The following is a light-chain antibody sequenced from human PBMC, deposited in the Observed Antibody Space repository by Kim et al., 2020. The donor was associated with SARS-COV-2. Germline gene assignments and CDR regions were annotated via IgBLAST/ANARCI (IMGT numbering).Light chain of an antibody. J-gene: IGKJ4*01. CDR1: HNVRNY. V-gene: IGKV3-11*01. Sequence: LYTGAIAILSCRASHNVRNYLAWYQQRPGQPPRLLIHDASIRAAGIPARFSASGSGTDFTLTINSLEPEDFAVYYCQQRSDWPPLTFGGGTKLEI. CDR3: QQRSDWPPLT. CDR2: DAS.